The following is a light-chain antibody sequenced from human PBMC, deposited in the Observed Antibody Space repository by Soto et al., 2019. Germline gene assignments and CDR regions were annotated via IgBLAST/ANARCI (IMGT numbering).Light chain of an antibody. V-gene: IGKV3-20*01. CDR3: QQYGNSAPWT. CDR1: QSVTSRY. CDR2: GAS. Sequence: EIGLTQSPGTLSLSPGERATLSCRASQSVTSRYLAWYQQKPGQAPRLLIYGASTRATGVPDKFSGSGSGTDFTLTISRLEPEDFAVYYCQQYGNSAPWTLGQGTKVDI. J-gene: IGKJ1*01.